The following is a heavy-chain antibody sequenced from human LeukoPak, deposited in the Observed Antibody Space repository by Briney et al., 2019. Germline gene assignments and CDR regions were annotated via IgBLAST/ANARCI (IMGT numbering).Heavy chain of an antibody. CDR3: ATLTGTGPLPFDY. J-gene: IGHJ4*02. D-gene: IGHD1-20*01. CDR1: GGTFSSYT. Sequence: ASVKVSCKASGGTFSSYTISWVRQAPGQGLEWMGRIIPILGIANYAPKFQGRVTITADKSTSTAYMELSSLRSEDTAVYYCATLTGTGPLPFDYWGQGTLVTVSS. CDR2: IIPILGIA. V-gene: IGHV1-69*02.